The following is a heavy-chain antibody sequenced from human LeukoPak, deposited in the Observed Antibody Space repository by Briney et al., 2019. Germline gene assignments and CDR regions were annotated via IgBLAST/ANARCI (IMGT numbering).Heavy chain of an antibody. CDR1: GCTFSSYA. CDR3: ARVSTVAGTFDY. Sequence: SVKVSCKSSGCTFSSYAISWVRQAPGQGLEWMGGIIPIFGTANYAQKFQGRVTITTDESTSTAYMELSSLRSEDTAVYYCARVSTVAGTFDYWGQGTLVTVSS. CDR2: IIPIFGTA. V-gene: IGHV1-69*05. J-gene: IGHJ4*02. D-gene: IGHD6-19*01.